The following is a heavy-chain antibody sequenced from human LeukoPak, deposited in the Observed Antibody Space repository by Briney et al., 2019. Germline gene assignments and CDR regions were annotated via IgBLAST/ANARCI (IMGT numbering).Heavy chain of an antibody. CDR2: ISSNGGST. J-gene: IGHJ4*02. CDR1: GFTFSSYA. D-gene: IGHD5-18*01. Sequence: PGGSLRLSCSASGFTFSSYAMHWVRQAPGKGLEYVSAISSNGGSTYYADSVKGRFTISRDNSKNALYLQMSSLRAEDTAVYYCVKGGEIQLWPYFDYWGQGTLVTVSS. CDR3: VKGGEIQLWPYFDY. V-gene: IGHV3-64D*06.